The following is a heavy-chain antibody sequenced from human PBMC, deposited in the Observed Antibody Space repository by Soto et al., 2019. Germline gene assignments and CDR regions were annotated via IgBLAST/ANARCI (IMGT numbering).Heavy chain of an antibody. CDR1: GGSVSSGSYY. CDR2: IYYSGST. Sequence: LCGGSVSSGSYYWSWIRQPPGKGLEWIGYIYYSGSTNYNPSLKSRVTISVDTSKNQFSLKLSSVTAADTAVYYCARARTYYFDYWGQGTLVTVSS. J-gene: IGHJ4*02. CDR3: ARARTYYFDY. V-gene: IGHV4-61*01.